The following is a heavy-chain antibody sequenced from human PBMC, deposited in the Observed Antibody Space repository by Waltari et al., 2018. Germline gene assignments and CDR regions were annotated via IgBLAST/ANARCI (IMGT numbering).Heavy chain of an antibody. J-gene: IGHJ5*02. CDR3: ARHWKKSGYRFDP. CDR1: GGSISSSSYY. Sequence: QLQLQESGPGLVKPSETLSLTCTVSGGSISSSSYYWGWIRQSPGKGLEWIGSIYYSGSTYYNPTLKSRVTISGYTSKNQFSLKLSSVTAADTAVYYCARHWKKSGYRFDPWGQGTLVTVSS. V-gene: IGHV4-39*01. CDR2: IYYSGST. D-gene: IGHD5-12*01.